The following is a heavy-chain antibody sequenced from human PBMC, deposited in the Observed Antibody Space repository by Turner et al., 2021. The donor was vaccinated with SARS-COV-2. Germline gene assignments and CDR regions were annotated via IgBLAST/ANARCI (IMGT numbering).Heavy chain of an antibody. D-gene: IGHD6-25*01. CDR3: ARLGPKAASRGFFDL. CDR1: GGSITGYY. CDR2: IHVGGST. V-gene: IGHV4-59*01. J-gene: IGHJ4*02. Sequence: QVQLKESGPGLVKPSETLSLTCTVSGGSITGYYWNWIRQPPGKGLEWIGYIHVGGSTDYNPSLKSRVSISVDTSKNQISLKLTSVTPAEAAVYYCARLGPKAASRGFFDLWGQGTLVTVSS.